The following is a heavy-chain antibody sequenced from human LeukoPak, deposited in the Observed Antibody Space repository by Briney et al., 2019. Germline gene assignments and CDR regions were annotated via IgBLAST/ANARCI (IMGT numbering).Heavy chain of an antibody. Sequence: GGSLRLSCAASGFTFSSYSMNWVRQAPGKGLEWVSSISSSSSYIYYADSVKGRFTISRDNSKNTLYLQMNSLRAEDTAVYYCARDLHEQWLAPPLLGYWGQGTLVTVSS. J-gene: IGHJ4*02. CDR2: ISSSSSYI. D-gene: IGHD6-19*01. V-gene: IGHV3-21*01. CDR3: ARDLHEQWLAPPLLGY. CDR1: GFTFSSYS.